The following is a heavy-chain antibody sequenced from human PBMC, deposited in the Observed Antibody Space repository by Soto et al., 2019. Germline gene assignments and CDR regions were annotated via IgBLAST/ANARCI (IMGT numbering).Heavy chain of an antibody. D-gene: IGHD6-6*01. V-gene: IGHV4-59*01. CDR2: IYYSGST. Sequence: TSETLSLTCTVSGGSISSYYWSWIRQPPGKGLEWIGYIYYSGSTNYNPSLKSRVTISVDTSKNQFSLKLSSVTAADTAVYYCARGAEGIADSPYYYYGMDVWGQGTTVTVSS. CDR3: ARGAEGIADSPYYYYGMDV. CDR1: GGSISSYY. J-gene: IGHJ6*02.